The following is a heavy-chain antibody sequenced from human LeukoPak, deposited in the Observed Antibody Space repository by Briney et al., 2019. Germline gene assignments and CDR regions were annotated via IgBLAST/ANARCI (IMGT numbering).Heavy chain of an antibody. CDR1: RYTFSSHA. D-gene: IGHD2-15*01. Sequence: GASVKVSCKASRYTFSSHAVHWVRQAPGQRLEWMGWINAGNGDTKYSQKFQDRVTITRDTSASTAYMELSSLRSEDTAVYYCAIHCSGGSCSRSYYFDYWGQGTRVTVSS. J-gene: IGHJ4*02. CDR2: INAGNGDT. CDR3: AIHCSGGSCSRSYYFDY. V-gene: IGHV1-3*01.